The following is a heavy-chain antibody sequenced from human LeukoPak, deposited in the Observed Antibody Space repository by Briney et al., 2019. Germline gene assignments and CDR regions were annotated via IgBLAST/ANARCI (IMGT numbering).Heavy chain of an antibody. D-gene: IGHD6-6*01. CDR2: ISGSGGST. Sequence: GGSLRLSCAASRFTFSSYAMSWVRQAPGKGLEWVSAISGSGGSTYYADSVKGRFTISRDNSKNTLYLQMNSLRAEDTAVYYCAKDRRATKQLIGYWGQGTLVTVSS. CDR3: AKDRRATKQLIGY. J-gene: IGHJ4*02. CDR1: RFTFSSYA. V-gene: IGHV3-23*01.